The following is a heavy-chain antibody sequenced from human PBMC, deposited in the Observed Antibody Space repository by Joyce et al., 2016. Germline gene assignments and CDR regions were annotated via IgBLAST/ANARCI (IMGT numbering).Heavy chain of an antibody. CDR1: GFTFSCYG. J-gene: IGHJ4*02. CDR2: ISYDGSNK. Sequence: QVQLVESGGGVVQPGRSLRLSCAASGFTFSCYGVHWVRQAPGKGLEWGAVISYDGSNKYYADAVKGRFTISRDNSKNTLYLQMNSLRAEDTAVYYCAKDRFCSTTSCYGRGDYWGQGTLVTVSS. D-gene: IGHD2-2*01. CDR3: AKDRFCSTTSCYGRGDY. V-gene: IGHV3-30*18.